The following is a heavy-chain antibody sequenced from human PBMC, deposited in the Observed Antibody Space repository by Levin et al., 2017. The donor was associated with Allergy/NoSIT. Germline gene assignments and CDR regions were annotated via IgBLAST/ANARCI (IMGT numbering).Heavy chain of an antibody. J-gene: IGHJ4*02. D-gene: IGHD2-15*01. CDR2: INSDGSST. V-gene: IGHV3-74*01. CDR3: ARDLGGELPNSGFDY. Sequence: GGSLRLSCAASGFTFSSYWMHWVRQAPGKGLVWVSRINSDGSSTSYADSVKGRFTISRDNAKNTLYLQMNSLRAEDTAVYYCARDLGGELPNSGFDYWGQGTLVTVSS. CDR1: GFTFSSYW.